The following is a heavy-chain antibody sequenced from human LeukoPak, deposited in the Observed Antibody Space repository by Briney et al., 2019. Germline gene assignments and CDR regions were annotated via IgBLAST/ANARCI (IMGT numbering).Heavy chain of an antibody. D-gene: IGHD3-10*01. CDR2: INPNSGDT. V-gene: IGHV1-2*02. CDR3: ARQGSGSYKLDY. Sequence: ASVKVSCKASGYTFTGYYTHWVRQAPGQGLEWMGWINPNSGDTYFAQHFKGRVTMTTDTSISTTYMEMNSLRSDDTAVFYCARQGSGSYKLDYWGQGALVTVSS. CDR1: GYTFTGYY. J-gene: IGHJ4*02.